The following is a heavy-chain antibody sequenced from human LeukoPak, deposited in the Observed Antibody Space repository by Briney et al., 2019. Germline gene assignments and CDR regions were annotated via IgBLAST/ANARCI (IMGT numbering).Heavy chain of an antibody. CDR1: GYNITEYS. J-gene: IGHJ4*02. CDR3: ATVVGY. Sequence: ASVKASCKVSGYNITEYSMHWVRQTPGKGFEWLGGFNPEDGESFYGQRFQGRVTMTEDTSTDTAYMQLSSLRSEDTAVYYCATVVGYWGQGTLVIVSS. V-gene: IGHV1-24*01. CDR2: FNPEDGES. D-gene: IGHD2-2*03.